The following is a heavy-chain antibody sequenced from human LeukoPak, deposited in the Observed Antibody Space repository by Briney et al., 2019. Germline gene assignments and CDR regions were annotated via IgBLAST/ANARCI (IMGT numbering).Heavy chain of an antibody. J-gene: IGHJ5*02. V-gene: IGHV4-31*03. Sequence: PSETLSLTCTVSGDSISRGGYYWRWVRQHPGKGLEWIAYIYYSVSTYYNPSLKSRVTISVDTSKNQFSLKLSSVTAADTAVYYCARDEYGDYSNWFDPWGQGTLVTVSS. D-gene: IGHD4-17*01. CDR1: GDSISRGGYY. CDR3: ARDEYGDYSNWFDP. CDR2: IYYSVST.